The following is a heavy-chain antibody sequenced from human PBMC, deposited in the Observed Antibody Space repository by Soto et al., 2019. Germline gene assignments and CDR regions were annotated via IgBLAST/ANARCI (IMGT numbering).Heavy chain of an antibody. J-gene: IGHJ5*02. CDR2: IIPIFGTA. Sequence: QVPLVQSGAEVKKPGSSVKVSCKASGGTFSSYAISWVRQAPGQGLEWMGGIIPIFGTANYAQKFQGRVTITADESTSTAYMELCSLRSEDTAVYYCAEGTYYYDSSGYMSWFDPWGQGTLVTVSS. CDR3: AEGTYYYDSSGYMSWFDP. V-gene: IGHV1-69*01. D-gene: IGHD3-22*01. CDR1: GGTFSSYA.